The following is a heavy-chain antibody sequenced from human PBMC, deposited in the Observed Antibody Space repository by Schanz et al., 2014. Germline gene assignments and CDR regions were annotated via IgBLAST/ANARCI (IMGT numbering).Heavy chain of an antibody. Sequence: QVQLVQSGAEVKKPGSSVKVSCTASGGTFSSYTISWVRQAPGQGLEWMGRFIPILDVGNYAQQFQGRVTFTADKSTSTAYMELSSLRYEDTALYYCARGTMPGTFDIWGQGTMVTDSS. CDR3: ARGTMPGTFDI. D-gene: IGHD2-2*01. CDR2: FIPILDVG. CDR1: GGTFSSYT. V-gene: IGHV1-69*02. J-gene: IGHJ3*02.